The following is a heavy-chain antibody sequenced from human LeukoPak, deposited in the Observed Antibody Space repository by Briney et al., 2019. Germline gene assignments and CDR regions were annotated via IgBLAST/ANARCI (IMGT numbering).Heavy chain of an antibody. Sequence: ASVKVSCKASGYTCTSYGISWVRQAPGQGLEWMGWISAYNGNTNYAQKLQGRVTMTTDTSTSTAYMELRSLRSDDTAVYYCARVGARQIQLWLGGAFDIWGQGTMVTVSS. CDR3: ARVGARQIQLWLGGAFDI. CDR2: ISAYNGNT. J-gene: IGHJ3*02. D-gene: IGHD5-18*01. CDR1: GYTCTSYG. V-gene: IGHV1-18*01.